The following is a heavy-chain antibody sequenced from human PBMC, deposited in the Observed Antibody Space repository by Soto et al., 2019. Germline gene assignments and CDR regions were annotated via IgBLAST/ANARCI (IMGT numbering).Heavy chain of an antibody. CDR1: GGTFSSYT. CDR2: IIPILGIA. D-gene: IGHD2-2*01. V-gene: IGHV1-69*04. CDR3: ARDHQDIVVVPAAMSYYYYYMDV. Sequence: GASVKVSCKASGGTFSSYTISRVRQAPGQGLEWMGRIIPILGIANYAQKFQGRVTITADKSTSTAYMELSSLRSEDTAVYYCARDHQDIVVVPAAMSYYYYYMDVWGKGTTVTVSS. J-gene: IGHJ6*03.